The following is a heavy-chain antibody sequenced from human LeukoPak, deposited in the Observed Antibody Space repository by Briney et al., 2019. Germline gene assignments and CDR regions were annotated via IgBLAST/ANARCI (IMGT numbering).Heavy chain of an antibody. D-gene: IGHD2-15*01. CDR2: ISTHVTTT. Sequence: GRCLRLSYAASGFTFRSYWMHWVRQVRGKGLVWVAQISTHVTTTNYADSVKGRFTNSRDNAKDTLYLQMHSLRVDDTAVYYCARSLGYSSGGWGQGTLVTVSS. CDR1: GFTFRSYW. J-gene: IGHJ4*02. CDR3: ARSLGYSSGG. V-gene: IGHV3-74*01.